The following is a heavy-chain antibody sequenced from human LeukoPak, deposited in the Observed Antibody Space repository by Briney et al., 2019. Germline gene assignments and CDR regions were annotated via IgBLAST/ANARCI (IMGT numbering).Heavy chain of an antibody. Sequence: GGSLRLSCAASGFTFSNAWMSWVRQAPGKGLEWVGRIKSKTDGGTTDYAAPVKGRFTISRDDSKNTLYLQMNSLKTDDTAVYYCTTRAAAGTFPFDYWGQGTLVTVSS. CDR1: GFTFSNAW. CDR2: IKSKTDGGTT. V-gene: IGHV3-15*01. J-gene: IGHJ4*02. D-gene: IGHD6-13*01. CDR3: TTRAAAGTFPFDY.